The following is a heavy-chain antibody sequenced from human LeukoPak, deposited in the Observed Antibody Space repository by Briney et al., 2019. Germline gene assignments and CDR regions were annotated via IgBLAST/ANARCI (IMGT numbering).Heavy chain of an antibody. J-gene: IGHJ3*02. CDR3: ARGMYDSTGYSNPFDI. V-gene: IGHV4-59*12. Sequence: SETLSLTCTVSGGSINSDYWSWIRQSPGKGLEWIGFMHKVGSANYNPSLKSRVTISADTSKNHVSLRVTSVTAADTAVYFCARGMYDSTGYSNPFDISGQGTMVTVSS. CDR1: GGSINSDY. CDR2: MHKVGSA. D-gene: IGHD3-22*01.